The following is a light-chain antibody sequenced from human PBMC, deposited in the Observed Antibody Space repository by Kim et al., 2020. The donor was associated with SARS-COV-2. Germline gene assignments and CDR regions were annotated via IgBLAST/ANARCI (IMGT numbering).Light chain of an antibody. CDR2: RDS. Sequence: SYELTQPLSVSVALGQTARITCGGNNIVSKNVHWYQQKPGQAPVLVIYRDSNRPSGIPERFSGSNSGNTATLTISRAQAGDEADYYCQVWDSSTEVVFGG. CDR3: QVWDSSTEVV. V-gene: IGLV3-9*01. J-gene: IGLJ2*01. CDR1: NIVSKN.